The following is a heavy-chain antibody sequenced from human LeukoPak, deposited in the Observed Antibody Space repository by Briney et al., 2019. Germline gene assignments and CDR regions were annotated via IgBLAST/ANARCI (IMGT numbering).Heavy chain of an antibody. CDR3: AKVEKVAGRYYFDY. D-gene: IGHD6-19*01. Sequence: AGGSLRLSCAASGFTFSSYAMSWVRQAPGKGLEWVSAISGSSGSTYYADSVKGRFTISRDNSKNTLYLQMNSLRAEDTAVYYCAKVEKVAGRYYFDYWGQGTLVTVSS. J-gene: IGHJ4*02. CDR2: ISGSSGST. V-gene: IGHV3-23*01. CDR1: GFTFSSYA.